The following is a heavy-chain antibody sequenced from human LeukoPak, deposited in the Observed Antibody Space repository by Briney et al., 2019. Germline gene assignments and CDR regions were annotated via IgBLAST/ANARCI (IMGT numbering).Heavy chain of an antibody. CDR1: GFTFSNYW. CDR3: VGHSDY. V-gene: IGHV3-7*01. CDR2: IKQDGSEK. D-gene: IGHD3-16*01. J-gene: IGHJ4*02. Sequence: GGSLTLSCAASGFTFSNYWMSWVRQAPGKGLEWVANIKQDGSEKYYVDSVKGRFTISRDNAKNSLYLQMNSLRAEDTAVYYCVGHSDYWGQGTLVTVSS.